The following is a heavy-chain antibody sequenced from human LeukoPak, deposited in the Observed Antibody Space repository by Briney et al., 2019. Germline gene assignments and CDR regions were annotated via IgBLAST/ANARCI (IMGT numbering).Heavy chain of an antibody. CDR3: ARDLLSTAGYFDY. Sequence: PSETLSLTCTVSGGSISSYYWSWIRQPPPEGLEWIGYIYYSGSTNYNPSLKSRVTISVDTSKNQFSLNLSSVTAADTAVYYCARDLLSTAGYFDYWGQGTLVTVSS. CDR2: IYYSGST. V-gene: IGHV4-59*01. CDR1: GGSISSYY. J-gene: IGHJ4*02. D-gene: IGHD6-19*01.